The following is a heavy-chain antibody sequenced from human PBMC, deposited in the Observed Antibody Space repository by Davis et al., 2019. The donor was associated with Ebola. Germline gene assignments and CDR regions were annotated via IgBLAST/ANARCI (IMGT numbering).Heavy chain of an antibody. J-gene: IGHJ4*02. V-gene: IGHV3-23*01. Sequence: GESLKISCAASGFTFSSYAMSWVRQAPGKGLEWVSAISGSGGSTYYADSVKGRFTISRDNSKNTLYLQMNSLRAEDTAVYYCAREGRVFGCDYWGQGVLVSVSS. CDR2: ISGSGGST. CDR1: GFTFSSYA. CDR3: AREGRVFGCDY. D-gene: IGHD3-3*01.